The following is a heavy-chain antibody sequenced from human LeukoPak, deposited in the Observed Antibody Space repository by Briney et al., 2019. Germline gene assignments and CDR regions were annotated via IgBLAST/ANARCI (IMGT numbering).Heavy chain of an antibody. CDR1: GFTVSSNY. J-gene: IGHJ4*02. D-gene: IGHD2-15*01. CDR2: ISSSSDYI. V-gene: IGHV3-21*04. Sequence: GGSLRLSCAASGFTVSSNYMSWVRQAPGKGLEWVSSISSSSDYIYYADSVKGRFSISRDNAKNSLFLQMNSLRADDTAVYYCANSGLNRFEYWGQGALVTVSS. CDR3: ANSGLNRFEY.